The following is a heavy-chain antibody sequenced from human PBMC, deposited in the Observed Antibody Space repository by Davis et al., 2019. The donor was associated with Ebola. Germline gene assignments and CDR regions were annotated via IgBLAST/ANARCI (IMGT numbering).Heavy chain of an antibody. D-gene: IGHD2/OR15-2a*01. V-gene: IGHV3-23*01. CDR3: AKAPFLEGAFDM. J-gene: IGHJ3*02. Sequence: PGGSLRLSCAASGFTFSSYAMTWVRQAPGKGLEWVSGISGSGGSTYYADSVKGRFTISRDNAKNSLSLQMNSLRTEDTALYYCAKAPFLEGAFDMWGQGTMVTVSS. CDR2: ISGSGGST. CDR1: GFTFSSYA.